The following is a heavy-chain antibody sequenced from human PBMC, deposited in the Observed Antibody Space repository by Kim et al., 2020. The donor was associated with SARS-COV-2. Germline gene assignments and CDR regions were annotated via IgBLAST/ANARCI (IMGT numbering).Heavy chain of an antibody. CDR3: ARAESSSWSFDY. CDR1: GGSISSYY. Sequence: SETLSPTCTVSGGSISSYYWSWIRQPPGKGLEWIGYIYYSGSTNYNPSLKSRVTISVDTSKNQFSLKLSSVTAADTAVYYCARAESSSWSFDYWGQGTLVTVSS. J-gene: IGHJ4*02. V-gene: IGHV4-59*01. CDR2: IYYSGST. D-gene: IGHD6-13*01.